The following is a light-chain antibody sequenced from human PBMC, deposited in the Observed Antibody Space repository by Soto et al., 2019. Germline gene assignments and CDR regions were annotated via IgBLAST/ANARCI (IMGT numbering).Light chain of an antibody. CDR3: QQYYDFVT. Sequence: DIQMTQSPSALSASVGDRVTLSCRASQTISRSLAWYQQSPGKAPKVLIYDASTLASGVPSRFSGSSYGTEFTLTISSLQPDDFATYYCQQYYDFVTFGQGTML. J-gene: IGKJ1*01. CDR2: DAS. V-gene: IGKV1-5*01. CDR1: QTISRS.